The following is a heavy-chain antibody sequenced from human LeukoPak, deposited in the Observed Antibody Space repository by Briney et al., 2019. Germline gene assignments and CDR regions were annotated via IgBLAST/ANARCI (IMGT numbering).Heavy chain of an antibody. Sequence: GGSLRLSCAASGFTVSSNYMSWVRQAPGKGLEWVSVIYSGGSTYYADSVKGRFTISRDNSKNTLYLQMNSLRAEDTAVYYCAATKRGYSYGPFDYWGQGTLVTVSS. D-gene: IGHD5-18*01. CDR3: AATKRGYSYGPFDY. V-gene: IGHV3-66*01. CDR2: IYSGGST. J-gene: IGHJ4*02. CDR1: GFTVSSNY.